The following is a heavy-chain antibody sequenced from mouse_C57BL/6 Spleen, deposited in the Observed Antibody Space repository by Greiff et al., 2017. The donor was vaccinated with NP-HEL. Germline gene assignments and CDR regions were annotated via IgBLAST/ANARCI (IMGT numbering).Heavy chain of an antibody. D-gene: IGHD2-3*01. CDR3: ARSRRNYDDYCWYFDV. CDR1: GYTFTSYW. Sequence: QVQLQQSGAELVRPGTSVKLSCKASGYTFTSYWMHWVKQRPGQGLEWIGVIDPSDSYTNYNQKFKGKATLTVDTSSSTAYMQLSSLTSEDSAVFYGARSRRNYDDYCWYFDVWGTGTTVTVSS. V-gene: IGHV1-59*01. J-gene: IGHJ1*03. CDR2: IDPSDSYT.